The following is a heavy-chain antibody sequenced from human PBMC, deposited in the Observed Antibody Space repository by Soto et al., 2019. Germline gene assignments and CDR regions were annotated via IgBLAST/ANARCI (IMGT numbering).Heavy chain of an antibody. CDR1: GVTFSGHG. V-gene: IGHV1-69*06. Sequence: ASVKVSCKASGVTFSGHGIACLRQVPGQGLEWMGGIMPTFGSATYAPKFQGRVTISADKSTSTAYMELSSLRSEDTAVYFCASERSAQYFDYWGQGTLVTVSS. CDR2: IMPTFGSA. D-gene: IGHD1-26*01. CDR3: ASERSAQYFDY. J-gene: IGHJ4*02.